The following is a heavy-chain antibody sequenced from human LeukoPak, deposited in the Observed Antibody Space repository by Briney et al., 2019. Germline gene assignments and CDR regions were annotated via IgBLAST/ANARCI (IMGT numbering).Heavy chain of an antibody. D-gene: IGHD2-21*02. Sequence: GGSLRLSCAASGFTFSDYYMSWIRQAPGKGLGWVSYISSSGSTIYYADSVKGRFTISGDNAKNSLYLQMNSLRAEDTAVYYCARQYCGGDCYQYYFDYWGQGTLVTVSS. CDR3: ARQYCGGDCYQYYFDY. CDR1: GFTFSDYY. CDR2: ISSSGSTI. J-gene: IGHJ4*02. V-gene: IGHV3-11*01.